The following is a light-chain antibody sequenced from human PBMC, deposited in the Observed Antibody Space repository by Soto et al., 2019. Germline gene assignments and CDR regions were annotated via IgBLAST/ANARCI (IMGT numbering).Light chain of an antibody. CDR3: KQYNSYST. Sequence: DIQMTQSPSTLSASVGHRVTITCLASQSISSWLAWYQQKPGKAPKLLMCKASSLESGVPSRFSGSGSGTELTLTISSLQPDEFATYYCKQYNSYSTFGQGNKVEI. V-gene: IGKV1-5*03. CDR2: KAS. CDR1: QSISSW. J-gene: IGKJ1*01.